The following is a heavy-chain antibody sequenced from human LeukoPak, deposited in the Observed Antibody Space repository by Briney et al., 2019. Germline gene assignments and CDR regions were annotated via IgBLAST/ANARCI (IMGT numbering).Heavy chain of an antibody. CDR3: AKAPMFSGWFQGY. V-gene: IGHV3-23*01. J-gene: IGHJ4*02. Sequence: GGTLRLSFAASGFTFISYGISWVRQAPGKGLEWVSAISGSVGSTYYADSVKGRFTISRDNSKNTLYLQMNSLRAEDTAVYYCAKAPMFSGWFQGYWGQGTLVTVSS. D-gene: IGHD6-19*01. CDR1: GFTFISYG. CDR2: ISGSVGST.